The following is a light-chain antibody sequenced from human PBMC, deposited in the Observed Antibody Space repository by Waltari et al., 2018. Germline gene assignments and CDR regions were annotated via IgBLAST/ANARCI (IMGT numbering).Light chain of an antibody. CDR3: SSYAGGSSLM. J-gene: IGLJ3*02. Sequence: QSALTQPPSASGSPGQSITTSCTRISTDVAGSDHAFWDQQHPGKAPKLLIYELTTRPSGVPDRFSGSKSDNTASLAVSGLQAEDEADYYCSSYAGGSSLMFGGGTKLTVL. CDR1: STDVAGSDH. V-gene: IGLV2-8*01. CDR2: ELT.